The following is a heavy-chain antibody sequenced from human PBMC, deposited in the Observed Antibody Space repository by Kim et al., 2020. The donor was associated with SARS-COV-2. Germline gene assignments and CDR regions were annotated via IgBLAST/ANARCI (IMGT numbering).Heavy chain of an antibody. Sequence: GGSLRLSCIASGFIFSSYSMNWVRLAPGKGLEWISYISSSSSGAIHYAHSVEGRFTISRDDAKNSLYLQMDNVSADDTAVYYCARATVSRRMPNYYYYGIGVWGQGTTVTVTS. CDR1: GFIFSSYS. V-gene: IGHV3-48*01. CDR2: ISSSSSGAI. CDR3: ARATVSRRMPNYYYYGIGV. J-gene: IGHJ6*02. D-gene: IGHD4-17*01.